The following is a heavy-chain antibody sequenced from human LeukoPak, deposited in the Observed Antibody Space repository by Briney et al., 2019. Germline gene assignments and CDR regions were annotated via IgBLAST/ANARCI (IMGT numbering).Heavy chain of an antibody. Sequence: ASVKVSCKASGYSLNAYYMHWVRQAPGQGLEWMGWINPSSGGTKYAQKFQGRVTMARDASISTTYMELSRLTSDDTAVYYCTRGLGLDYWGQGTLVAGSS. D-gene: IGHD4-11*01. CDR2: INPSSGGT. CDR3: TRGLGLDY. CDR1: GYSLNAYY. J-gene: IGHJ4*02. V-gene: IGHV1-2*02.